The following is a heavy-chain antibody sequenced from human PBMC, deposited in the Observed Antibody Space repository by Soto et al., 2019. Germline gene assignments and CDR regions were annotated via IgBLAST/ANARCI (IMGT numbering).Heavy chain of an antibody. J-gene: IGHJ4*02. CDR3: ATGVVAASPFDFDY. V-gene: IGHV1-69*13. Sequence: SVKVSCKASGGTFSSYAISWVRQAPGQGLEWMGGIIPIFGTANYAQKFQGRVTITADESTSTAYMVLSSLRSEDTAVYYCATGVVAASPFDFDYWGQGTLVTVSS. CDR2: IIPIFGTA. D-gene: IGHD5-12*01. CDR1: GGTFSSYA.